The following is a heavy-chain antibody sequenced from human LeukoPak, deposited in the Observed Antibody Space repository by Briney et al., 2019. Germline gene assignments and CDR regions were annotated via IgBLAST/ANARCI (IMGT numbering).Heavy chain of an antibody. J-gene: IGHJ6*01. CDR3: GKDYYDSSGYVGMDV. CDR2: INPSGGST. CDR1: GYTFTSYY. Sequence: GASVKVSCKASGYTFTSYYMHWVRQAPGQGLEWMGIINPSGGSTSYAQKFQGRVTMTRDTSTSTVYMGLSSLRSEDTAVYYCGKDYYDSSGYVGMDVWGQGTTVTVSS. D-gene: IGHD3-22*01. V-gene: IGHV1-46*01.